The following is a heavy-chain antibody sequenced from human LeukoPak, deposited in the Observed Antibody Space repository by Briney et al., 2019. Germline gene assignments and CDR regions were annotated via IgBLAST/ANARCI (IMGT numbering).Heavy chain of an antibody. CDR3: ARDSPYYYDSSGYPAGYFDY. CDR2: ISSSSSYI. CDR1: GFTFSSYS. V-gene: IGHV3-21*01. J-gene: IGHJ4*02. D-gene: IGHD3-22*01. Sequence: SGGSLRLSCAASGFTFSSYSMNWVRQAPGKGLEWVSSISSSSSYIYYADSGKGRFTISRDNAKNSLYLQMNSLRAEDTAVYYCARDSPYYYDSSGYPAGYFDYWGQGTLVTVSS.